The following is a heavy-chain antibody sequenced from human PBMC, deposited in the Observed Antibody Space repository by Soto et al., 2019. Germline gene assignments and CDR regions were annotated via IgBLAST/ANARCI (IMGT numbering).Heavy chain of an antibody. CDR1: GGSNSSYY. Sequence: SETLSLTCTVSGGSNSSYYWSWIRQPPGKGLEWIGYIYNRGNTNYNPSLKSRVTISVHTSKNQFSLKLSSVTAADTAVYSCARSTIRHAFDIWGQGTVVTVSS. CDR3: ARSTIRHAFDI. CDR2: IYNRGNT. V-gene: IGHV4-59*01. J-gene: IGHJ3*02.